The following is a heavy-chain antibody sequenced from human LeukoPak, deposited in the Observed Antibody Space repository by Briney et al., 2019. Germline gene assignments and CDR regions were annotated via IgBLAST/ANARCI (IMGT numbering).Heavy chain of an antibody. V-gene: IGHV4-59*08. CDR1: GVSSSSSY. CDR2: IFYTGDS. CDR3: ARHRFASPLES. D-gene: IGHD2-21*01. Sequence: SETLSLTCTVSGVSSSSSYWSWIRQPPGKGLEWIGYIFYTGDSNHNPSFKSRVSISLDTSKDQISLKLYSVTAADTAVYYCARHRFASPLESGGKGTLVTVS. J-gene: IGHJ4*02.